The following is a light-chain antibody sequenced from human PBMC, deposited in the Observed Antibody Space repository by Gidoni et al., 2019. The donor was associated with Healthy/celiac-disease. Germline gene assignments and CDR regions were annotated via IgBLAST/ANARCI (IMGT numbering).Light chain of an antibody. Sequence: DIQMTQSPSSLSASVGDRVTITCPASQSISSYLNLYQQKPGKATKLLIYAASSLQSGVTSRFSGSGSGTDFTLTISSLQPEDFATYYCQQSYSTPWTFGQGTKVEIK. J-gene: IGKJ1*01. V-gene: IGKV1-39*01. CDR2: AAS. CDR1: QSISSY. CDR3: QQSYSTPWT.